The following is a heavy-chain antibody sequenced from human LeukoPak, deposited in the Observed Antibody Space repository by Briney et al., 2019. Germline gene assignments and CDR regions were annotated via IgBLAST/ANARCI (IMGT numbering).Heavy chain of an antibody. J-gene: IGHJ4*02. Sequence: PGGSLRLSCAASGFTFSSYSMNWVRQAPGKGLEWVSSISSSSSYIYYADSVKGRFTISRDNAKNSLYLQMNSLRAEDTALYYCAKDASAAGLHFDYWGQGTLVTVSS. CDR3: AKDASAAGLHFDY. D-gene: IGHD6-13*01. CDR2: ISSSSSYI. V-gene: IGHV3-21*04. CDR1: GFTFSSYS.